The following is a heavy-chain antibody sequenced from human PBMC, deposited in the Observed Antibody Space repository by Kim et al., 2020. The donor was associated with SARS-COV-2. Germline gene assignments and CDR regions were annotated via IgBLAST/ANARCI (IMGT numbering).Heavy chain of an antibody. V-gene: IGHV3-23*01. Sequence: GGSLRLSCAASGFTFSSYAMSWVRQAPGKGLEWVSAISGSGGSTYYADSVKGRFTISRDNSKNTLYLQMNSLRAEDTAVYYCAKDIVVVPAAGHYYGMDVWGQGTTVTVSS. D-gene: IGHD2-2*01. J-gene: IGHJ6*02. CDR1: GFTFSSYA. CDR2: ISGSGGST. CDR3: AKDIVVVPAAGHYYGMDV.